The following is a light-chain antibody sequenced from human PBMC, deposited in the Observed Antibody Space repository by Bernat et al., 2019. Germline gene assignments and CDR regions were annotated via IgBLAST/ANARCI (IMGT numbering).Light chain of an antibody. Sequence: QSALTQPASVSGSPGQSITVSCTGTSTDVGGYNYVSWYQQHPGKAPQLMIYDVTKRPSGVSNRFSGSKSGNTASLTISGLQAEDEADYYCNSYSNSGPSYVFGTGTKVTVL. CDR2: DVT. CDR3: NSYSNSGPSYV. V-gene: IGLV2-14*03. J-gene: IGLJ1*01. CDR1: STDVGGYNY.